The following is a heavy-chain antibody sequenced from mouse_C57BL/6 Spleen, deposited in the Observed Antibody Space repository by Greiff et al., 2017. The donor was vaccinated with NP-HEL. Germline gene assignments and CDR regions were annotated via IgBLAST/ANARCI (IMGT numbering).Heavy chain of an antibody. D-gene: IGHD2-13*01. CDR1: GYAFSSSW. J-gene: IGHJ1*03. Sequence: VQLQQSGPELVKPGASVKISCKASGYAFSSSWMNWVKQRPGKGLEWIGRIYPGDGDTNYNGKFKGKATMTADTSSSTAYLQRSSLTSEDSAVYFCARSVSPRYFDVWGTGTTVTVSS. CDR3: ARSVSPRYFDV. V-gene: IGHV1-82*01. CDR2: IYPGDGDT.